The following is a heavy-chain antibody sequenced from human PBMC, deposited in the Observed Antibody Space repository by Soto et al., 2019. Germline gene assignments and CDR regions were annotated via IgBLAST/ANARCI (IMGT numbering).Heavy chain of an antibody. J-gene: IGHJ4*02. D-gene: IGHD5-18*01. CDR3: ARSLMNTAMVTFYYFDY. V-gene: IGHV1-3*01. CDR1: GYTFTTYA. CDR2: INAANGNT. Sequence: GASVKVSCKASGYTFTTYAMHWVRQAPGQRLEWMGWINAANGNTKYSQKFQGRVTITRDTSASTAYMELSSLRSEDTAVYYCARSLMNTAMVTFYYFDYWGQGTQVTVSS.